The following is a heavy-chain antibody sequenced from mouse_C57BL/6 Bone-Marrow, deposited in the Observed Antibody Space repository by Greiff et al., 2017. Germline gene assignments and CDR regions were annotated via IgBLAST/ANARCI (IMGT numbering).Heavy chain of an antibody. D-gene: IGHD1-1*01. J-gene: IGHJ3*01. CDR2: ISSGGSYT. CDR3: ARQLYGFAY. V-gene: IGHV5-6*01. Sequence: EVMLVESGGDLVKPGGSLKLSCAASGFTFSSYGMSWVRQTPDKRLEWVATISSGGSYTYYPDSVKGRFTISRDNAKNTLYLQMSSLKSEDTAMYYCARQLYGFAYWGQGTLVTVSA. CDR1: GFTFSSYG.